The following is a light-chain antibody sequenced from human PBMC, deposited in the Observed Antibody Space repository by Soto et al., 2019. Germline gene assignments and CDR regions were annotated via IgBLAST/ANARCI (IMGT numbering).Light chain of an antibody. CDR3: AAWDDSLSGLYV. Sequence: QPVLAQPPSASGTPGQRVTISCSGSSSNIGSNYVYWYQQLPGTAPKLLIYRNNQRHSGVPDRFSGSKSGTSASLAISGLRSEDEADYYCAAWDDSLSGLYVFGTGTKVTVL. V-gene: IGLV1-47*01. CDR2: RNN. J-gene: IGLJ1*01. CDR1: SSNIGSNY.